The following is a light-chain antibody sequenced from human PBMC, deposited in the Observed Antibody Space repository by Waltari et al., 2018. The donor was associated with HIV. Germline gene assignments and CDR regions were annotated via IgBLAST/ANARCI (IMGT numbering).Light chain of an antibody. Sequence: DTQMAQSPSTLSASVGDRVTITCRASQSVRQWLTWYQHKPGKAPELLIYEASNLESGVPSRFSASGFGTEFTLTISNLQPDDSATYYCLQHKHYTGTFGQGTKVEVK. CDR3: LQHKHYTGT. CDR1: QSVRQW. V-gene: IGKV1-5*03. CDR2: EAS. J-gene: IGKJ1*01.